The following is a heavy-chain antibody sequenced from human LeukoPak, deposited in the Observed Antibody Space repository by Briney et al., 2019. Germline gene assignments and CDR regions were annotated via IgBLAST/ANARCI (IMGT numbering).Heavy chain of an antibody. D-gene: IGHD1-7*01. Sequence: SETLSLTCTVSGGSICSSSYYWRGIRHPPGKGLEWNGSIYYSGSTYYHPSLKSRVTISVDTSKNQFSLKLSSVTAADTAVYYCARVYNWNSSGLGAPRDWGRGTLLTVSS. CDR3: ARVYNWNSSGLGAPRD. CDR2: IYYSGST. J-gene: IGHJ4*02. V-gene: IGHV4-39*01. CDR1: GGSICSSSYY.